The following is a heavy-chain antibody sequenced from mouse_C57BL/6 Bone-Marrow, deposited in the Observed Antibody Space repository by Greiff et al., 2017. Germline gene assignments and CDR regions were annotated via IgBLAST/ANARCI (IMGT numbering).Heavy chain of an antibody. J-gene: IGHJ3*01. V-gene: IGHV5-12*01. CDR1: GFTFSDYY. CDR2: ISNGGGST. Sequence: DVMLVESGGGLVQPGGSLKLSCAASGFTFSDYYMYWVRQTPEKRLEWVAYISNGGGSTYYPDTVKGRFTISRDNAKNTLYLQMSRLKSEDTAMYYCARHGNYGGFAYWGQGTLVTVSA. CDR3: ARHGNYGGFAY. D-gene: IGHD2-1*01.